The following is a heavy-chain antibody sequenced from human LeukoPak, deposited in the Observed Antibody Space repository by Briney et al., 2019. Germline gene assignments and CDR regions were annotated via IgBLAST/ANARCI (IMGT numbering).Heavy chain of an antibody. CDR3: ARVPDEPRSQVPDY. J-gene: IGHJ4*02. D-gene: IGHD1-14*01. CDR1: GFTFSSYG. V-gene: IGHV3-23*01. Sequence: PGGSLRLSCAASGFTFSSYGMSWVRQAPGKGLEWVSAISGSGGSTYYADSVKGRFTISRDNAKNSLYLQMNSLRAEDTAVYYCARVPDEPRSQVPDYWGQRTLVTVSS. CDR2: ISGSGGST.